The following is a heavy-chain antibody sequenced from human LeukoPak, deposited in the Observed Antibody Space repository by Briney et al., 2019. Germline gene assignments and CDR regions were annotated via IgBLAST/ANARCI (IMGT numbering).Heavy chain of an antibody. D-gene: IGHD3-9*01. J-gene: IGHJ4*02. CDR1: GYTLTELS. CDR3: ATLVLDYNIWWVFDY. Sequence: ASVKVSCKVSGYTLTELSMHWVRQAPGKGLEWMGGFDPEDGETIYAQKFQGRVTMTEDTSTDTAYMELSSLRSEDTAVYYCATLVLDYNIWWVFDYWGQGTLVTVSS. V-gene: IGHV1-24*01. CDR2: FDPEDGET.